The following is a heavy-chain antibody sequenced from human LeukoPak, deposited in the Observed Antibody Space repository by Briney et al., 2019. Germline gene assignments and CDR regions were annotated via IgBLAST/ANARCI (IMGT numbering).Heavy chain of an antibody. V-gene: IGHV4-34*01. D-gene: IGHD3-3*01. J-gene: IGHJ6*02. CDR1: GGSFSGYY. CDR3: AGLGLYLEWLSSYGMDV. CDR2: IYYSGST. Sequence: KTSETLSLTCAVYGGSFSGYYWSWIRQPPGKGLEWIGSIYYSGSTYYNPSLKSRVTISVDTSKNQFSLKLSSVTAADTAVYYCAGLGLYLEWLSSYGMDVWGQGTTVTVSS.